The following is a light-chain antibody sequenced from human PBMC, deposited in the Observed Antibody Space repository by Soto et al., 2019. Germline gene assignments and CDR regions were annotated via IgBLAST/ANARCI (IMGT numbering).Light chain of an antibody. V-gene: IGKV3-20*01. J-gene: IGKJ1*01. CDR3: QLYGSSPWT. CDR1: QSVSSNY. Sequence: EIVLTQSPGNLSLSPGERATLSCRASQSVSSNYLAWYQQKPGQAPRPLIYGASSRATGIPDRFSGSGAGTDFTLTISRLEPEDFAVYYCQLYGSSPWTFGQGTKVEIK. CDR2: GAS.